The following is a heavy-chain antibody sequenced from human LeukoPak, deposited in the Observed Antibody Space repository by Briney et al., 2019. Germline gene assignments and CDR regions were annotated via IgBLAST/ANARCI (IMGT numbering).Heavy chain of an antibody. D-gene: IGHD3-22*01. CDR1: GGSISSYY. CDR2: IYYSGST. V-gene: IGHV4-59*12. J-gene: IGHJ6*02. Sequence: SETLSLTCTVSGGSISSYYWSWIRQPPGKGLEWIGYIYYSGSTNYNPSLKSRVTISVDTSKNQFSLKLSSVTAADTAVYYCARDRRRSSGYYLSYYGMDVWGQGTTVTVSS. CDR3: ARDRRRSSGYYLSYYGMDV.